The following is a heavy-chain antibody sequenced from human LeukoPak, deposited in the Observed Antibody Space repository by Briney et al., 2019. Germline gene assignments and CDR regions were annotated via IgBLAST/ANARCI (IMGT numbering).Heavy chain of an antibody. CDR2: ISGSGGST. CDR1: GFTFSSYA. V-gene: IGHV3-23*01. J-gene: IGHJ4*02. Sequence: PGGSLRLSCAASGFTFSSYAMSWVRQAPGKGLEWVSAISGSGGSTYYADSVKGRFTISRDNSKNTLYLQMNSLRAEDTAVYYCAKLGVYRRGGSYEFIDYWGQGTLVTVSS. D-gene: IGHD1-26*01. CDR3: AKLGVYRRGGSYEFIDY.